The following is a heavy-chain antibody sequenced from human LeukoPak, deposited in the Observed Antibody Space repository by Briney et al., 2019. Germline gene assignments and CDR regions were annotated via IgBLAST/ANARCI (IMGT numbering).Heavy chain of an antibody. CDR2: IYYSGST. CDR3: AGVGFYYFDS. Sequence: SETLSLTCTVSGGSISSYYGSWIRQPPGKGLEWIGYIYYSGSTNYNPSLKSRVTISVDRSKNQLSLNLASVTAADTAVYYCAGVGFYYFDSWGQGTLVTVSS. J-gene: IGHJ4*02. D-gene: IGHD1-26*01. CDR1: GGSISSYY. V-gene: IGHV4-59*08.